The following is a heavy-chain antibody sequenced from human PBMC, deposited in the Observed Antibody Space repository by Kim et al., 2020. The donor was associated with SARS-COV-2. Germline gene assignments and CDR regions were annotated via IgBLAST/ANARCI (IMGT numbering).Heavy chain of an antibody. Sequence: GGSLRLSCVASGFTFSNYWMFWLRQAPGKGLVWVSRIKSDGSSTNYADSVKGRFTVSRDNAKNTLYLQMNSLRAEDTAVYYCARASYGSTNFDQWGHGTL. CDR3: ARASYGSTNFDQ. V-gene: IGHV3-74*01. J-gene: IGHJ4*01. CDR1: GFTFSNYW. D-gene: IGHD6-13*01. CDR2: IKSDGSST.